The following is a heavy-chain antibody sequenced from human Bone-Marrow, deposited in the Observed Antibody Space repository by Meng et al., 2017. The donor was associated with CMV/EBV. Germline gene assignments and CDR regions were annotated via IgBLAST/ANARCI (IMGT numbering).Heavy chain of an antibody. CDR1: GGSISSSSYY. CDR2: IYYSGST. D-gene: IGHD3-22*01. V-gene: IGHV4-31*03. J-gene: IGHJ4*02. CDR3: ARDRGSGYLYYFDY. Sequence: SETLSLTCTVSGGSISSSSYYWSWIRQPPGKGLEWIGYIYYSGSTYYNPSLKSRVTISVDTSKNQFSLKLSSVTAADTAVYYCARDRGSGYLYYFDYWGQGTLVTVSS.